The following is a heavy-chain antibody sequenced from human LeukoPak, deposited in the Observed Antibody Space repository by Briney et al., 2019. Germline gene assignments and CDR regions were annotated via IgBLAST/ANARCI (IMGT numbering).Heavy chain of an antibody. CDR2: IIHTGST. CDR3: ASTQMRTVTTLFPSSGAPVDY. CDR1: GESFTGYY. D-gene: IGHD4-17*01. Sequence: SETLSLTCAVYGESFTGYYLTWVRQPPGKGLEWIGEIIHTGSTIYNPSLKSRVTISVDRSNNQFSLSLSPVTAADTAVYYCASTQMRTVTTLFPSSGAPVDYWGQGTLVTVSS. J-gene: IGHJ4*02. V-gene: IGHV4-34*12.